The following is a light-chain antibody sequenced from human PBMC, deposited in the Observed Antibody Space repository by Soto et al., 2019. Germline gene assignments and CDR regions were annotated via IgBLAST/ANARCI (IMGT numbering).Light chain of an antibody. CDR2: DAS. Sequence: EIVLTQSPATLSLSPGERATLSCRASQSVSSYLAWYQQKPGQAPRLLIYDASNRATGVPARFSDSGSGTDFTLTISSLEPEDFAVYYCQQSSNSFGGGTEVEIK. CDR3: QQSSNS. CDR1: QSVSSY. V-gene: IGKV3-11*01. J-gene: IGKJ4*01.